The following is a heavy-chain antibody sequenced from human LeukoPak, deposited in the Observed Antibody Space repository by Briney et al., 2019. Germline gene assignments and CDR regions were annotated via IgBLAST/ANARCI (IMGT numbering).Heavy chain of an antibody. CDR1: GFTFSTFG. CDR3: AKSGEALWPFYYYYYMDV. V-gene: IGHV3-48*01. Sequence: PGGSLRLSCAASGFTFSTFGLNWVRQAPGKGLEWVSYFGSGGETYYADSVRGRFTISRDNANNALYLQMNSLRAEDTAVYYCAKSGEALWPFYYYYYMDVWGKGTTVTVSS. D-gene: IGHD2/OR15-2a*01. CDR2: FGSGGET. J-gene: IGHJ6*03.